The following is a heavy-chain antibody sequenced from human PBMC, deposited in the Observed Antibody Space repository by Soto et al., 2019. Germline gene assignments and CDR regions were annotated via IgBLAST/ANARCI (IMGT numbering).Heavy chain of an antibody. V-gene: IGHV3-23*01. J-gene: IGHJ3*02. CDR3: AKGEVVAANGDAFDI. CDR1: GFTFSSYA. CDR2: ISGSGGST. D-gene: IGHD2-15*01. Sequence: TGGSLRLSCTASGFTFSSYAMSWVRQAPGKGLEWVSAISGSGGSTYYADSVKGRFTISRDNSKNTLYLQMNSLRAEDTAVYYCAKGEVVAANGDAFDIWGQGTMVTVSS.